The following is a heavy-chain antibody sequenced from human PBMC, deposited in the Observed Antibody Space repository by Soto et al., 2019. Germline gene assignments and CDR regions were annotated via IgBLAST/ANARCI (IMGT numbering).Heavy chain of an antibody. J-gene: IGHJ6*02. CDR3: ARAGVEIWDNIFDSSGMDV. CDR1: GASLSLLY. V-gene: IGHV4-59*01. Sequence: VQLQESGPGLVKPSETLSLTCTVSGASLSLLYRSWVRQSPGKGLEWIGYIYYNGSATYNPSSGSRVTIAIDTSKSQFSLRLTSVTAADTAVYYCARAGVEIWDNIFDSSGMDVWGQGTTVTVSS. CDR2: IYYNGSA. D-gene: IGHD2-21*01.